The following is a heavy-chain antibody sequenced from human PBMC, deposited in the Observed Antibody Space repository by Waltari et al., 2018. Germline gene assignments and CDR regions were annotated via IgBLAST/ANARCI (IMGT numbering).Heavy chain of an antibody. CDR1: GYTFTSYG. V-gene: IGHV1-18*01. CDR3: ARDRGSYVLTPPDY. J-gene: IGHJ4*02. CDR2: DSAYNGNT. Sequence: QVQLVQSGAEVKKPGASVKVSCKASGYTFTSYGISWVRQAPGQGLEWMGWDSAYNGNTNKAQKLQSRVTMTTDTSTGTAYMELRSLRSDDTAGDYCARDRGSYVLTPPDYWGQGTLVTVSS. D-gene: IGHD1-26*01.